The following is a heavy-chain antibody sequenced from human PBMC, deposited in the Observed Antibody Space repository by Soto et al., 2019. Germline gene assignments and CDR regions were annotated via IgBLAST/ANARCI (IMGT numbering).Heavy chain of an antibody. J-gene: IGHJ4*02. CDR2: TYYGGST. V-gene: IGHV4-4*02. D-gene: IGHD3-10*01. CDR3: ARSGRYYGSGSYPPFDY. Sequence: SETLSVTCTVAGGSMSSSNWWNWVRRPPGKGLEWIGNTYYGGSTNYNPSLESRATISVDMSKNQFSLKLTSVTAADTAVYSCARSGRYYGSGSYPPFDYWGQGILVTVSS. CDR1: GGSMSSSNW.